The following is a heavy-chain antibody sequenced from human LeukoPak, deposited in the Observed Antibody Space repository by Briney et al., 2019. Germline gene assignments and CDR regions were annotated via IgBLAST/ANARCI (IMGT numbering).Heavy chain of an antibody. D-gene: IGHD3-22*01. CDR1: GFTFSSYE. J-gene: IGHJ3*02. V-gene: IGHV3-48*03. CDR2: ISSSGSTI. CDR3: AKEFYYDSSGYFSGNSPAGDAFDI. Sequence: PGGSLRLSCAASGFTFSSYEMNWVRQAPGKGLEWVSYISSSGSTIYYADSVKGRFTISRDNAKNSLYLQMNSLRAEDTAVYYCAKEFYYDSSGYFSGNSPAGDAFDIWGQGTMVTVSS.